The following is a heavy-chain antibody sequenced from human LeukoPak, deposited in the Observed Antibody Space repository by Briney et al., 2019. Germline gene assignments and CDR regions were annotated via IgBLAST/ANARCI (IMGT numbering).Heavy chain of an antibody. V-gene: IGHV3-49*04. D-gene: IGHD6-6*01. Sequence: GGSLRLSCTASGFTFGDYAMSWVRQAPGKGLEWVGFIRNKAYGGTTEYAASVKGRFTISRDDSKSIAYLQMNSLKTEDTAVYYCTRLDSSSPHFDYWGQGTLVTVSS. CDR1: GFTFGDYA. CDR3: TRLDSSSPHFDY. CDR2: IRNKAYGGTT. J-gene: IGHJ4*02.